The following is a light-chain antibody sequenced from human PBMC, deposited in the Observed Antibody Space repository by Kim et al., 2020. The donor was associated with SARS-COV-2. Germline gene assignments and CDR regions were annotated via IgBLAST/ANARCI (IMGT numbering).Light chain of an antibody. CDR3: QQYDDVPYT. CDR1: HDISNY. CDR2: DAS. J-gene: IGKJ2*01. V-gene: IGKV1-33*01. Sequence: DIQMTQSPSSLSASVGDRVTITCQASHDISNYLNWYQQKPGKAPKPLIYDASNLETGVPSKFSGGGSGTDFTFTISSLQPEDIATYYCQQYDDVPYTFGQGTKLEI.